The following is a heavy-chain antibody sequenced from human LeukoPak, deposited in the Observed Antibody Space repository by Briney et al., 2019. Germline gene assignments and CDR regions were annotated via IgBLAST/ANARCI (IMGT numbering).Heavy chain of an antibody. V-gene: IGHV1-18*04. CDR3: ARRIAAASGRAFVI. CDR2: ISAYNGNK. J-gene: IGHJ3*02. Sequence: GAPVKASGKASGYTLTSYGISGVRQAPGEGREWRGWISAYNGNKNYAQKRQGRVTMTTVTSTSAAYMVLRSLRSDDTAVYSSARRIAAASGRAFVIWGQGTMVTVSS. D-gene: IGHD6-13*01. CDR1: GYTLTSYG.